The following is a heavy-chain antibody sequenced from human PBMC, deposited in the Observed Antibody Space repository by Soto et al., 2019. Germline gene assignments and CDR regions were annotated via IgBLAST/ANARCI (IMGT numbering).Heavy chain of an antibody. CDR3: AKSPKPLYYYYMDV. CDR2: ISGSGGST. J-gene: IGHJ6*03. Sequence: GGSLRLSCAASGFTFSSYAMSWVRQAPGKGLEWVSAISGSGGSTYYADSVKGRFTISRDNSKNTLYLQMNSLRAEDTAVYYCAKSPKPLYYYYMDVWGKGTTVTVSS. V-gene: IGHV3-23*01. CDR1: GFTFSSYA.